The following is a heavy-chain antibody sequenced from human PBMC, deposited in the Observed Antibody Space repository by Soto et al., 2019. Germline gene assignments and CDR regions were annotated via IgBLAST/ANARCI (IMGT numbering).Heavy chain of an antibody. D-gene: IGHD3-3*01. J-gene: IGHJ6*02. V-gene: IGHV4-34*01. CDR1: GGSFSGYY. CDR2: INHSGST. CDR3: ARLGFWSGYYGMDV. Sequence: SETLSLTCSVYGGSFSGYYWSWIRQPPGKGLEWIGEINHSGSTNYNPSLKSRVTISVDTSKNQFSLKLSSVTAADTAVYYCARLGFWSGYYGMDVWGQGTTVTVSS.